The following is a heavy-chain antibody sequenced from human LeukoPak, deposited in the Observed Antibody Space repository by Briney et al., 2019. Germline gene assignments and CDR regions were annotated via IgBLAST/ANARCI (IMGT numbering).Heavy chain of an antibody. CDR1: GGTFSSYA. CDR2: IIPGGGST. Sequence: GASVKVSCKASGGTFSSYAISWVRQAPGQGLEWMGIIIPGGGSTSYAQKFQGRVTMTRDTSTSTVYMELSSLRSEDTAVYYCARVRVGATRDFDNWGQGTLVTVSS. D-gene: IGHD1-26*01. CDR3: ARVRVGATRDFDN. J-gene: IGHJ4*02. V-gene: IGHV1-46*01.